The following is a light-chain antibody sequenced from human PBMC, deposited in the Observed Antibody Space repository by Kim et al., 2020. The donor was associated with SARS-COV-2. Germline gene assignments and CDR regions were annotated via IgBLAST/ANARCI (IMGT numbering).Light chain of an antibody. J-gene: IGKJ1*01. CDR1: QGIRTA. Sequence: IQMTQSPPSLSASVGDRVTITCRASQGIRTALGWYQQRPGKAPKLLIYAASTLQTGVPSRFRGSGSGTEFTLTINSLQPEDFATYYSLKDDSVPWTFVPGTKVDIK. CDR3: LKDDSVPWT. V-gene: IGKV1-6*01. CDR2: AAS.